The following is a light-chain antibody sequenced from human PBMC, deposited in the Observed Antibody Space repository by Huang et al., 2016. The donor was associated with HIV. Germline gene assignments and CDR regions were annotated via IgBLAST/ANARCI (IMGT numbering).Light chain of an antibody. CDR3: QRSYRT. CDR2: AAS. CDR1: QSIRRY. J-gene: IGKJ1*01. V-gene: IGKV1-39*01. Sequence: DIQMTQSPPSLSAPVGDRVTITCRASQSIRRYLNWYQQKPGKAPKLLSDAASNLQSGVPSRFSGSRSGTEFTLTISSLQPEDFGTYYCQRSYRTFGQGTRVEIK.